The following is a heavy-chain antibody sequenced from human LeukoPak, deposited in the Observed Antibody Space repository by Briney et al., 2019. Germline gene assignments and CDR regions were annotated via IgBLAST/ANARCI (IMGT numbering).Heavy chain of an antibody. CDR3: ASHSSGWYGRFDP. CDR1: GYTFTSYG. J-gene: IGHJ5*02. V-gene: IGHV1-18*01. Sequence: ASVKVSCKASGYTFTSYGISWVRQAPGQGLEWMGWISAYNGDTNYAQKLQGRVTMATDTSTSTAYMELRSLRSEDTAVYYCASHSSGWYGRFDPWGQGTLVTVSS. CDR2: ISAYNGDT. D-gene: IGHD6-19*01.